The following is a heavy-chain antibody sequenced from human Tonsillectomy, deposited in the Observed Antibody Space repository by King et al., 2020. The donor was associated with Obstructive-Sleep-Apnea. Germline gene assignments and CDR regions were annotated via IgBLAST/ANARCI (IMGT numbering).Heavy chain of an antibody. CDR3: ARGPFGPGYFDY. D-gene: IGHD3-10*01. Sequence: VQLQESGPGLVKPSETLSLTCTVSGGSISSYYWSWIRQPPGKGLEWIGYIYYSGSTNYNPSLKSRVTISVDTSKNQFSLKLSSVTAADTAVYYCARGPFGPGYFDYWGQGTLVTVSS. CDR1: GGSISSYY. V-gene: IGHV4-59*01. J-gene: IGHJ4*02. CDR2: IYYSGST.